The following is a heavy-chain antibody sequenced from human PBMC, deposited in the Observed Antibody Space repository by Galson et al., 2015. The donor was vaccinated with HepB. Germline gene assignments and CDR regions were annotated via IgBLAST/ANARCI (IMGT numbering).Heavy chain of an antibody. CDR2: IKQDGSEK. CDR1: GFTFSSYW. CDR3: ARDDHDTYYYDSSGSLRY. D-gene: IGHD3-22*01. Sequence: SLRLSCAASGFTFSSYWMSWVRQAPGKGLEWVANIKQDGSEKYYVDSVKGRFTISRDNAKNSLYLQMNSLRAEDTAVYYCARDDHDTYYYDSSGSLRYWGQGTLVTVSS. J-gene: IGHJ4*02. V-gene: IGHV3-7*01.